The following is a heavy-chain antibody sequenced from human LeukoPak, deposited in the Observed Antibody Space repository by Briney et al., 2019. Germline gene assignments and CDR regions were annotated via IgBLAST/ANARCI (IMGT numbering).Heavy chain of an antibody. V-gene: IGHV1-69*13. J-gene: IGHJ4*02. Sequence: SVKVSCKASGGTFSSYAISWVRQAPGQGLEWMGGIIPIFGTANYAQKFQGRVTITADESTSTAYMELSSLRSEDTAVYYCARDSEQWLVRGSPSHFDYWGQGTLVTVSS. CDR2: IIPIFGTA. CDR1: GGTFSSYA. CDR3: ARDSEQWLVRGSPSHFDY. D-gene: IGHD6-19*01.